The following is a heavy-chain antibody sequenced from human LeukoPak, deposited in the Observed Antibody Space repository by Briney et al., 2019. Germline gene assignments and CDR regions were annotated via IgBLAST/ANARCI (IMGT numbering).Heavy chain of an antibody. CDR3: ARGDAFSGDH. Sequence: GGPLRLSCAVSGFSFTNFWMSWVRQAPGRGLEWVANIHPEGNEKYHVESVKGRFTISRDNTKNLLFLQMNGLRVEDTAVYYCARGDAFSGDHWGQGTLVTVSS. V-gene: IGHV3-7*04. CDR1: GFSFTNFW. CDR2: IHPEGNEK. J-gene: IGHJ4*02.